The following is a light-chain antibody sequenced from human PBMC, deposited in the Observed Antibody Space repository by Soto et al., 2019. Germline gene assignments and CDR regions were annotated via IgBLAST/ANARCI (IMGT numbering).Light chain of an antibody. J-gene: IGKJ4*01. CDR3: QQSYNTPLN. Sequence: DIQMTQAPSSLSASVGDRVTITCRASQNIATYLNWYQQTPGKAPKLLIYTASTLQSGVPSRFSGSGSGTDCTLTISSLQPEDFANFYFQQSYNTPLNFGGGTKVEI. CDR2: TAS. V-gene: IGKV1-39*01. CDR1: QNIATY.